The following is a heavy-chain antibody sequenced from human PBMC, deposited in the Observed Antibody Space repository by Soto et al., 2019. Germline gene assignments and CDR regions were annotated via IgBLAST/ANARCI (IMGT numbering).Heavy chain of an antibody. Sequence: QVQLVQSGAEVKKPGSSVKVSCKASGGTFSSYTISWVRQAPGQGLEWMGRIITILGIANYAQKFQGRVTITAEKSTSTAYMALSSLRSEDTAVYYCARLGDYVGWGQGTLVTVSS. CDR3: ARLGDYVG. D-gene: IGHD4-17*01. J-gene: IGHJ4*02. CDR1: GGTFSSYT. V-gene: IGHV1-69*02. CDR2: IITILGIA.